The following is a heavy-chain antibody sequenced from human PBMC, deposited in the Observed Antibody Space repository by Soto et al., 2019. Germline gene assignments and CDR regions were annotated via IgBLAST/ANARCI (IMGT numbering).Heavy chain of an antibody. CDR1: GYTFNSYG. CDR3: ARDLSALGYCSGGSCYGYDY. Sequence: ASVKVSCKASGYTFNSYGISWVRQAPGQGLEWMGWISAYNGNTNYAQKLQGRVTMTTDTSTSTAYMELRSLRSDDTAVYYCARDLSALGYCSGGSCYGYDYWGQGTLVTV. V-gene: IGHV1-18*01. D-gene: IGHD2-15*01. CDR2: ISAYNGNT. J-gene: IGHJ4*02.